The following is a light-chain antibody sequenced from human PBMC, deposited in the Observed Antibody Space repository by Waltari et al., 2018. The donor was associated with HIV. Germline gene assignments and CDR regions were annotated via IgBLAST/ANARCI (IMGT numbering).Light chain of an antibody. CDR3: VLFMGNGIWV. V-gene: IGLV8-61*01. CDR2: STN. J-gene: IGLJ3*02. CDR1: SGSVSISYY. Sequence: QTVVTQEPSFSVSPGGTVTLTCGLSSGSVSISYYPSWYQQTPAQAPRPLIYSTNPRSSGVPDRFSGSILGNKAALTITGAHADDESDYYCVLFMGNGIWVFGGGTKLTVL.